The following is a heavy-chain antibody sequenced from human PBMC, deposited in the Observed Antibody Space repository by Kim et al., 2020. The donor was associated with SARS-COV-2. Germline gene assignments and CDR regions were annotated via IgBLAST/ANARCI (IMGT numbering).Heavy chain of an antibody. D-gene: IGHD3-10*01. CDR2: ISYDGRNK. CDR3: ARGNYYESVSLSDYYNGMDV. CDR1: GLSFDDSA. V-gene: IGHV3-30-3*01. Sequence: GGSLRLSCAASGLSFDDSAMNWVRQPPGKGLEWVAVISYDGRNKDYADSVKGRFTISRDNSKRTLYLQMNSLRVEDTAVYYCARGNYYESVSLSDYYNGMDVWGRGTTVPVSS. J-gene: IGHJ6*02.